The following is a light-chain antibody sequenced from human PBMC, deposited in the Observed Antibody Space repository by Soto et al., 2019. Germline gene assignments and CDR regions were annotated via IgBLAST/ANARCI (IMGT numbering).Light chain of an antibody. Sequence: EIVMTQSPATLSVSPADRATLSCRASQSVNSNLAWYQQKPGQAPRLVIYGASARATGIPARFSGSGSGTEFTLTISSLQSEDFAVYYCQQYKNFWTFGQGTKVEIK. CDR2: GAS. V-gene: IGKV3-15*01. J-gene: IGKJ1*01. CDR1: QSVNSN. CDR3: QQYKNFWT.